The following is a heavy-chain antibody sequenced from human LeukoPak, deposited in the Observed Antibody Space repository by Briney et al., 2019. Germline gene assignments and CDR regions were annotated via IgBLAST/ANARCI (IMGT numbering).Heavy chain of an antibody. CDR3: AKDLAAGRYCSSTSCSPGWFDP. J-gene: IGHJ5*02. D-gene: IGHD2-2*01. Sequence: QPGGSLRLSCAASGFTFSSYGMHWVRQAPGKGPEGVAVISYDGSNKYYADSVKGRFPISRDNSKNTLYLQMNSLRAEDTAVYYCAKDLAAGRYCSSTSCSPGWFDPWGQGTLVTVSS. CDR2: ISYDGSNK. V-gene: IGHV3-30*18. CDR1: GFTFSSYG.